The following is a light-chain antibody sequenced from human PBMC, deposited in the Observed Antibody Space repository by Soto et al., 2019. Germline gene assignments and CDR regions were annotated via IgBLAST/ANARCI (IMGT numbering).Light chain of an antibody. CDR1: SSDVGSYNL. J-gene: IGLJ1*01. CDR2: EGS. Sequence: QSVLTQPASVSGSPGQSITISCTGTSSDVGSYNLVSWYQQHPGKAPKLMIYEGSKRPSGVSNRFSGSKSGNTASLTISGLQAEDEADYYCCSYAGSSTYVFGTVTKVPVL. CDR3: CSYAGSSTYV. V-gene: IGLV2-23*01.